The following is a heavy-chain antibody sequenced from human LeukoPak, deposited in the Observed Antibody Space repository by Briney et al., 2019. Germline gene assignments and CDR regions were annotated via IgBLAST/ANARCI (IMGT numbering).Heavy chain of an antibody. V-gene: IGHV3-21*01. CDR3: ARVFGLGLRRYYYYGMDV. D-gene: IGHD3/OR15-3a*01. J-gene: IGHJ6*02. CDR2: ISSSSSYI. Sequence: GGSLRLSCAASGFTFSSYSMNGVRQAPGKGVEWVSSISSSSSYIYYADSVKGRFTISRDNAKNSLYLQMTSLRAEDTAVYYCARVFGLGLRRYYYYGMDVWGQGTTVTVSS. CDR1: GFTFSSYS.